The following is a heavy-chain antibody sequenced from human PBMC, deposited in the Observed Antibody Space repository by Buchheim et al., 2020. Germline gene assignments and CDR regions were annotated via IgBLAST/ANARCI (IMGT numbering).Heavy chain of an antibody. V-gene: IGHV3-7*01. CDR3: AGDSTYGLSV. Sequence: DVQLAESGGGLVQPGGSLRLSCAASGFSFSVYWMTWVRQAPGKGLEWVANINQDGSKKYYVESVKGRFTISRDNAKSSLYLQMNSLRVEDTAVYYCAGDSTYGLSVWGQGT. CDR2: INQDGSKK. J-gene: IGHJ6*02. CDR1: GFSFSVYW.